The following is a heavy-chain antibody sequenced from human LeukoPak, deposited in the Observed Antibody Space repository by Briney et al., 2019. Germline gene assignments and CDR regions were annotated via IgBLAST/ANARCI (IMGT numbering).Heavy chain of an antibody. CDR2: IYYSGST. J-gene: IGHJ4*02. Sequence: SETLSLTCTVSGGSISSSSYYWGWIRQPPGKGLEWIGSIYYSGSTYYNPSLKSRVTISVDTSKNQFSLKLSPVTAADTAVYYCARSGLYSSYFDYWGQGTLVTVSS. V-gene: IGHV4-39*01. CDR1: GGSISSSSYY. CDR3: ARSGLYSSYFDY. D-gene: IGHD6-19*01.